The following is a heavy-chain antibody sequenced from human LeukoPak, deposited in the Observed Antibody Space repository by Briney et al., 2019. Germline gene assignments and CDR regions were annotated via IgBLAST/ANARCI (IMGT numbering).Heavy chain of an antibody. CDR1: GSSFTSYW. CDR3: ARLAYCGGDCYAHFDY. J-gene: IGHJ4*02. Sequence: GESLKISCKGSGSSFTSYWIGWVRQLPGKGLEWMGIIYPGDSDTRYSPSFQGQVTISADKSISTAYLQWSSLKASDTAMYYCARLAYCGGDCYAHFDYWGQGTLVTVSS. CDR2: IYPGDSDT. V-gene: IGHV5-51*01. D-gene: IGHD2-21*02.